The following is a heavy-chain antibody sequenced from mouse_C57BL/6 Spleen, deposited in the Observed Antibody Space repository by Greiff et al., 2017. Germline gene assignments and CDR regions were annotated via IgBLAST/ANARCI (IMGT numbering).Heavy chain of an antibody. J-gene: IGHJ1*03. CDR1: GYTFTSYW. V-gene: IGHV1-53*01. CDR2: INPSNGGT. Sequence: QVQLQQPGTELVKPGASVKLSCKASGYTFTSYWMHWVKQRPGQGLEWIGNINPSNGGTNYNEKFKSKATLTVDKSSSTAYMQRSSLTSEDSAVYYCARSPFDGYYPYWYFDVWGTGTTVTVSS. D-gene: IGHD2-3*01. CDR3: ARSPFDGYYPYWYFDV.